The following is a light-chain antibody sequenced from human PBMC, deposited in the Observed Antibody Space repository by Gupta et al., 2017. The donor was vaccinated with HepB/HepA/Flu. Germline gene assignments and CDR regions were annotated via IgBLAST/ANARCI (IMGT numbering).Light chain of an antibody. Sequence: SALTQPAPVSGSPGQSITISCTGTSSDVGSNKLVSWYQQHPGKAPKLMIYEVSKRPSGVANRFSGSKSGNTASLTISGRQAEDESDYYCCSYAGTGTFVFGGGTKLTVL. CDR3: CSYAGTGTFV. CDR1: SSDVGSNKL. CDR2: EVS. J-gene: IGLJ2*01. V-gene: IGLV2-23*02.